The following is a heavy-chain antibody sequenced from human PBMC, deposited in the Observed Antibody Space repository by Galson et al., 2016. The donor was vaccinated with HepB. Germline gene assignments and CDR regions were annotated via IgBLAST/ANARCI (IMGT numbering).Heavy chain of an antibody. CDR2: MSQDGGKK. CDR1: GFTSSNHW. Sequence: SLRLSCAASGFTSSNHWMSWVRQAPGKGLEWVAGMSQDGGKKDYLESVKGRFTISRDNAKNSLYLQMDNLRAEDTAVYYCARIIRPFAEFDSWGQGTLVTVAS. J-gene: IGHJ4*02. CDR3: ARIIRPFAEFDS. V-gene: IGHV3-7*01. D-gene: IGHD3-16*01.